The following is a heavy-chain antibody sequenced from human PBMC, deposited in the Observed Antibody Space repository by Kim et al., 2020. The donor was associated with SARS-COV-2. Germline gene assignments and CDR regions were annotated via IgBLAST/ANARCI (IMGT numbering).Heavy chain of an antibody. CDR3: ARVIYGYYRDAFDI. Sequence: ASVKVSCKASGYTFTSYAMNWVRQAPGQGLEWMGWINTNTGNPTYAQGFTGRFVFSLDTSVSTAYLQISSLKAEDTAVYYCARVIYGYYRDAFDIWGQGTMVTVSS. CDR1: GYTFTSYA. CDR2: INTNTGNP. D-gene: IGHD3-22*01. J-gene: IGHJ3*02. V-gene: IGHV7-4-1*02.